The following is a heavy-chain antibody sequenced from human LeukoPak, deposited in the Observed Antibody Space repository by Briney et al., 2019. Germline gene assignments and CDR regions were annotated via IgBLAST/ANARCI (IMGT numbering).Heavy chain of an antibody. CDR2: INHSGIT. CDR1: GGSFSYYY. D-gene: IGHD4-17*01. Sequence: KASETLSLTCAVYGGSFSYYYWSWIRQPPGKGLEWIGEINHSGITNYNPSLKCRVTISADTSKNQFSLKLTSVTAADTAVYYCANPARDFADSGAITWWGQGTLVTVSS. V-gene: IGHV4-34*01. J-gene: IGHJ4*02. CDR3: ANPARDFADSGAITW.